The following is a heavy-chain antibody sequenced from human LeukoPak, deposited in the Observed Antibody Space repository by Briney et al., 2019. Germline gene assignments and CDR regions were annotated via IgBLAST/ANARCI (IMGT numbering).Heavy chain of an antibody. J-gene: IGHJ3*02. V-gene: IGHV4-59*01. CDR3: ARDRVLGAFNI. D-gene: IGHD3-16*01. CDR1: GGSISSYS. Sequence: SETLSLTCTVSGGSISSYSWTWIRQPPGKGLEWIGSIYYSGSTNYNPSLKSRVTISVDTSKNHFSLKLSSVTAADTAVYYCARDRVLGAFNIWGQGTMVTVSS. CDR2: IYYSGST.